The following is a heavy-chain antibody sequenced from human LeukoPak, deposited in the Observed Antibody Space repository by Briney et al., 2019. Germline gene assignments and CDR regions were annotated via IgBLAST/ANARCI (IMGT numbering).Heavy chain of an antibody. CDR1: VFTFDDYA. V-gene: IGHV3-9*03. Sequence: GRSLRLSCAASVFTFDDYAMHWVRQPPGKGLEWVSGINWNSGNIAYADSVKGRFTISRDSGKNSLYLQMHSLRAEDMALYYCAKSSGSGTYFNPFDYWGQGTLVTVSS. J-gene: IGHJ4*02. CDR2: INWNSGNI. CDR3: AKSSGSGTYFNPFDY. D-gene: IGHD3-10*01.